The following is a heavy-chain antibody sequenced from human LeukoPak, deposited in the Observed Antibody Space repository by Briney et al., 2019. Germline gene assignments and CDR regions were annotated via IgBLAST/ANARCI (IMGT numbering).Heavy chain of an antibody. Sequence: SETLSLTCAVYGGSFSGYYWSWIRQPPGKGLEWIGEINHSGSTNYNPSLKSRVTISVDTSKNQFSLKLSSVTAADTAVYYCAKSSPQADSWGQGTLVTVSS. D-gene: IGHD3-3*01. CDR1: GGSFSGYY. CDR2: INHSGST. V-gene: IGHV4-34*01. CDR3: AKSSPQADS. J-gene: IGHJ5*02.